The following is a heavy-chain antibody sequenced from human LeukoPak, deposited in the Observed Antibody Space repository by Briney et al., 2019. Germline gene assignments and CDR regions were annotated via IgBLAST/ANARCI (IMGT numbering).Heavy chain of an antibody. Sequence: GGSLRLSCAASGFPFRKYWMLWVRQAPGKGLETVSRNNTDGTVTTYAVSVKGRFHLSRDNADNTMFLQMNSVRDEDTAVYYCATKQWLAPPPDSWGQGTPVTVSS. D-gene: IGHD6-19*01. J-gene: IGHJ4*02. CDR2: NNTDGTVT. V-gene: IGHV3-74*01. CDR3: ATKQWLAPPPDS. CDR1: GFPFRKYW.